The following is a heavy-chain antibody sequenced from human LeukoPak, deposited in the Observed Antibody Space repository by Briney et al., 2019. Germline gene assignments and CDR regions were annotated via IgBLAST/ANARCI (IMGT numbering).Heavy chain of an antibody. Sequence: ASVKVSCKASGYTFTSYGISWVRQAPGQGLEWMGRIIPILGIANYAQKFQGRVTITADKSTSTAYMELSSLRSEDTAVYYCARDLGYYDSSGYLDYWGQGTLVTVSS. CDR1: GYTFTSYG. J-gene: IGHJ4*02. CDR2: IIPILGIA. CDR3: ARDLGYYDSSGYLDY. V-gene: IGHV1-69*04. D-gene: IGHD3-22*01.